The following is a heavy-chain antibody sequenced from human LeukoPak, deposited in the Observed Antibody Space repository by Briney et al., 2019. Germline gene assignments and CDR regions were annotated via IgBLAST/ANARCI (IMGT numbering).Heavy chain of an antibody. CDR2: INHSGST. D-gene: IGHD6-19*01. Sequence: PSETLSLTCAVYGGSFSGYYWSWIRQPPGKGLEWIGEINHSGSTNYNPSLKSRVTISVDTSKNQFSLKVNSVTAADTAVYFCARHGMWLGRLDVWGQGVLATVSS. V-gene: IGHV4-34*01. J-gene: IGHJ4*02. CDR1: GGSFSGYY. CDR3: ARHGMWLGRLDV.